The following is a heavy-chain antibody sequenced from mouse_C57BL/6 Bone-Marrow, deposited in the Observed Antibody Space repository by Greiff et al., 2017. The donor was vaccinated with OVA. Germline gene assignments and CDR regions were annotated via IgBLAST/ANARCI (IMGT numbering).Heavy chain of an antibody. V-gene: IGHV1-74*01. J-gene: IGHJ4*01. CDR1: GYTFTSYW. D-gene: IGHD1-1*01. Sequence: QVQLQQPGAELVKPGASVKVSCKASGYTFTSYWMHWVKQRPGRGLEWIGRIHPSDSDTNYNQKFKGKATLTVDKSSSTAYMQLSSLTSEDSAVYYCAILSDYGSSYVPPGDYAMDYWGQGTSVTVSS. CDR3: AILSDYGSSYVPPGDYAMDY. CDR2: IHPSDSDT.